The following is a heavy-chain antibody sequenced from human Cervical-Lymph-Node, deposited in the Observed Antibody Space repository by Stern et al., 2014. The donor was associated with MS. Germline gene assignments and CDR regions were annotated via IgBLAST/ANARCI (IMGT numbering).Heavy chain of an antibody. V-gene: IGHV3-33*01. Sequence: VQLVESGGGVVQPGRSLRLSCAASGFTFSTSGMHWVRQAPGKGLEWVAVIGSDGSNKYYTDSVKGRFTISRDISKNTLYLQMIGLRAEDTALYYCASSRTADSSYFDFWGQGTLVTVSS. CDR3: ASSRTADSSYFDF. J-gene: IGHJ4*02. CDR1: GFTFSTSG. D-gene: IGHD6-13*01. CDR2: IGSDGSNK.